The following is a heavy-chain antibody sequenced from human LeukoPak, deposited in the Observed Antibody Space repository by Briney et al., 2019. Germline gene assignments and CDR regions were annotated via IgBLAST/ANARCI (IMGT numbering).Heavy chain of an antibody. Sequence: PGGSLRLSCVASEFSVNSYYMSWVRQAPGRGLEWVSALSSGDNTHYADSVNGRFTISRDNSKNTLYLQMNSLRAEDTAVYYCAKDFSFSFDSSSFDYWGQGTLVTVSS. CDR1: EFSVNSYY. D-gene: IGHD6-13*01. V-gene: IGHV3-53*05. CDR3: AKDFSFSFDSSSFDY. CDR2: LSSGDNT. J-gene: IGHJ4*02.